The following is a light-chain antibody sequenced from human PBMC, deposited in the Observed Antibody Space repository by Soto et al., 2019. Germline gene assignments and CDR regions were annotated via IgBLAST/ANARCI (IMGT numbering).Light chain of an antibody. Sequence: QSALTQPASVSGSPGQSITISCTGTSSDVGAYNFVSWYQLHPGEAPKLIIYEVTNRPSGVSERFSGSKSGNTASLPISGLQSEDETPYYCSSYTSLSTVVFGTGTTVTVL. J-gene: IGLJ1*01. CDR1: SSDVGAYNF. CDR2: EVT. V-gene: IGLV2-14*01. CDR3: SSYTSLSTVV.